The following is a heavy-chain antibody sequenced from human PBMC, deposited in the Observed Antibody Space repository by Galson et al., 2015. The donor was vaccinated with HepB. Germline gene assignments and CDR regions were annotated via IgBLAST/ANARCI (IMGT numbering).Heavy chain of an antibody. CDR2: MSGSSGKT. Sequence: SLRLSCAASGFTFHSYAMSWVRQAPGKGLEWVSVMSGSSGKTYYVDSVKGRFTISRDNLKNTLDLQMNSLRAEDTAVYYCAKAGGYVGYDRPFYFDNWGQGTLVTVSS. J-gene: IGHJ4*02. CDR3: AKAGGYVGYDRPFYFDN. D-gene: IGHD5-12*01. CDR1: GFTFHSYA. V-gene: IGHV3-23*01.